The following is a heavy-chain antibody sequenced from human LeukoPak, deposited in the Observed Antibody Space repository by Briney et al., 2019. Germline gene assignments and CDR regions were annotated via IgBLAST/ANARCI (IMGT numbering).Heavy chain of an antibody. J-gene: IGHJ5*02. Sequence: SVKISCKASGGTFSSYAISWVRQAPGQGLEWMGGVIPIFGTANYAQKFQGRVTITADESTSTAYMELSSLRSEDTAVYYCARDALPDGVVVVAATLNWFDPWGQGALVTVSS. D-gene: IGHD2-15*01. V-gene: IGHV1-69*13. CDR3: ARDALPDGVVVVAATLNWFDP. CDR1: GGTFSSYA. CDR2: VIPIFGTA.